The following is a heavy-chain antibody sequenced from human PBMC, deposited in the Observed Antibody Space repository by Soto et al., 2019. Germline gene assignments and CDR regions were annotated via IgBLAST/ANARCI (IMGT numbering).Heavy chain of an antibody. V-gene: IGHV1-18*04. CDR3: ARVSSSWYNYYYYGMDV. J-gene: IGHJ6*02. CDR1: GYTFTSYG. CDR2: ISAYNGNT. Sequence: RASVKVSCKASGYTFTSYGISWVRQAPGQGLEWMGWISAYNGNTNYAQKLQGRVTMTTDTSTSTAYMELRSLRSDDTAVYYCARVSSSWYNYYYYGMDVWGQGTTVTVSS. D-gene: IGHD6-13*01.